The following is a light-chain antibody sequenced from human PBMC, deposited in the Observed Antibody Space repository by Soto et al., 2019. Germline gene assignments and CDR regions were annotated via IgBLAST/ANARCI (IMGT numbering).Light chain of an antibody. J-gene: IGKJ2*01. CDR2: ATS. CDR3: LQDYNYPRT. CDR1: QGIRNE. Sequence: AIQMTQSPSSLSASVGDRVTITCRASQGIRNELGWYQQKPGRAPKLLIFATSTLQSGVSSRFRGSGSGTDFALTISCLQPEDSATYYCLQDYNYPRTFGQGTKLEIK. V-gene: IGKV1-6*01.